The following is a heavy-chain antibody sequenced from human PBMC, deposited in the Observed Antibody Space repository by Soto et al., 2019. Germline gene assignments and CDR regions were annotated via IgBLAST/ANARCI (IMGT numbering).Heavy chain of an antibody. CDR3: ARGGGSVTQTWYFDL. Sequence: QVQLQESGPGLVKPSETLSLTCTVSGGSISSYYWSWIRQPPGKGLEWIGYIYYSGSTNYNPSLKRRVTLSVDTSKNQFSLKLSSVTAADTAVYYCARGGGSVTQTWYFDLWGRGTLVTVSS. V-gene: IGHV4-59*01. J-gene: IGHJ2*01. D-gene: IGHD3-10*01. CDR2: IYYSGST. CDR1: GGSISSYY.